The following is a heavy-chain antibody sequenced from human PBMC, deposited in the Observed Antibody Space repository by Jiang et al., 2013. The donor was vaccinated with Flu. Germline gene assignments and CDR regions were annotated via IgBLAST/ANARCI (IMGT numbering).Heavy chain of an antibody. J-gene: IGHJ5*02. V-gene: IGHV4-39*01. CDR1: GGSISSSSYY. CDR2: SIIWEH. D-gene: IGHD6-6*01. Sequence: PGLVKPSETLSLTCTVSGGSISSSSYYWGWIRQPPGRGWSGLGVSIIWEHLLQPSLKSRVTISVDTSKNQFSLKLSSVTAADTAVYYCAEWGGAARRRYWFDPWGQGTLVTVSS. CDR3: AEWGGAARRRYWFDP.